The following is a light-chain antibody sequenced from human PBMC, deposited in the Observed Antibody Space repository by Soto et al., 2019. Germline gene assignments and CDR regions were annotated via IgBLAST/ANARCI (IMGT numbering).Light chain of an antibody. CDR3: QQYNNWPRT. CDR2: GAS. J-gene: IGKJ1*01. Sequence: EIVMSQSPGTVSLTPGDTATLSCRASQSLGSDLAWYQQKPGQAPRLLIFGASARPTGIPARFSGSGSGTEFTLTISSLQSEDFAVYYCQQYNNWPRTFGQGTKVDI. CDR1: QSLGSD. V-gene: IGKV3-15*01.